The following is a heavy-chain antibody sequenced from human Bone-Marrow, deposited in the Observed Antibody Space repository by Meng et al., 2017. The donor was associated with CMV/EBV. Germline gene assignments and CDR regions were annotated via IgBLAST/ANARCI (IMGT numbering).Heavy chain of an antibody. CDR1: GYTFTSYY. V-gene: IGHV1-46*01. CDR2: INPSGGST. Sequence: ASVKVSCKASGYTFTSYYMSWVRQAPGQGLEWMGIINPSGGSTSYAQKFQGRVTMTRDTSTSTVHMELSSLRSEDTAVYHCARGTPNKECSNGVFYSRRYYYYGMDVWGQGTTVTVSS. D-gene: IGHD2-8*01. J-gene: IGHJ6*02. CDR3: ARGTPNKECSNGVFYSRRYYYYGMDV.